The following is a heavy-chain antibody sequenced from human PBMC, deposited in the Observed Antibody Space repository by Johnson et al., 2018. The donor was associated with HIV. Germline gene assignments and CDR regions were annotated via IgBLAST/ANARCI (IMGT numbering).Heavy chain of an antibody. D-gene: IGHD5-18*01. CDR3: TRLPSGYSRDAFDI. V-gene: IGHV3-30*04. CDR1: GFTFSQFA. CDR2: ISYDGSNK. Sequence: QVQLVESGGGVVQPGRSLRLSCAASGFTFSQFAMHWVRQAPGKGLEWVAIISYDGSNKYYADSVKGRFTISRDNSKNTLYLQMNSLRAEDTAVYYCTRLPSGYSRDAFDIWGQVTMVAVSS. J-gene: IGHJ3*02.